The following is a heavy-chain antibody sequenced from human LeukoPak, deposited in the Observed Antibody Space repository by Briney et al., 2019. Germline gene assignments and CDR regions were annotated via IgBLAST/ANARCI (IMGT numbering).Heavy chain of an antibody. J-gene: IGHJ3*02. V-gene: IGHV4-39*07. Sequence: SETLSLTCTVSGGSISSSSYYWGWIRQPPGKGLEWIGSIYYGGSTYYNPSLKSRVTISVDTSKNQFSLKLSSVTAADTAVYYCARSHGSLRYFDQAFDIWGQGTMVTVSS. CDR3: ARSHGSLRYFDQAFDI. CDR1: GGSISSSSYY. D-gene: IGHD3-9*01. CDR2: IYYGGST.